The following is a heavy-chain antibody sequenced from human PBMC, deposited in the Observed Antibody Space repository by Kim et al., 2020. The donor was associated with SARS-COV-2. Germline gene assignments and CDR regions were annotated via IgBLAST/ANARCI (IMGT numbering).Heavy chain of an antibody. Sequence: ASDVKARFTITRDNSKHTMYRKMNSLRAEDTAVYYCARDRAFGDYDSSDYWGQGTLVTVSS. V-gene: IGHV3-33*01. D-gene: IGHD3-22*01. CDR3: ARDRAFGDYDSSDY. J-gene: IGHJ4*02.